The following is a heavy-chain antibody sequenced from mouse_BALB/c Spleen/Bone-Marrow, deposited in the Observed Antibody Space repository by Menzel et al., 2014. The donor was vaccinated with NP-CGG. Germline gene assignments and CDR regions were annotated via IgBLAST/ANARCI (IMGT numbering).Heavy chain of an antibody. V-gene: IGHV1-9*01. J-gene: IGHJ4*01. D-gene: IGHD2-2*01. CDR3: ARGLWLRRSYYAMDY. Sequence: QVHVKQSGAELMKPGASVKISCEATGYTFSSYWIEWVKQRPGHGLEWIGEILPGSGSTNYNEKFKGKATFTADTSSNTAYMQLSSLTSEDSAVYYCARGLWLRRSYYAMDYWGQGTSVTVSS. CDR2: ILPGSGST. CDR1: GYTFSSYW.